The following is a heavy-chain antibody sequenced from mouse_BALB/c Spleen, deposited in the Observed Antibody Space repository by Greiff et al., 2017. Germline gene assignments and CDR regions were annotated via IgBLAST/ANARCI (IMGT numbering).Heavy chain of an antibody. Sequence: ESGPGLVKPSQSLSLTCTVTGYSITSDYAWNWIRQFPGNKLEWMGYISYSGSTSYNPSLKSRISITRDTSKNQFFLQLNSVTTEDTATYYCARSDGNYFWFAYWGQGTLVTVSA. V-gene: IGHV3-2*02. CDR3: ARSDGNYFWFAY. CDR1: GYSITSDYA. CDR2: ISYSGST. D-gene: IGHD2-1*01. J-gene: IGHJ3*01.